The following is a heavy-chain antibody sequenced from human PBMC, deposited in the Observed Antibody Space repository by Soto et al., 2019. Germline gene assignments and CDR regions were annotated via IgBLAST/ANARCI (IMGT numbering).Heavy chain of an antibody. V-gene: IGHV1-8*01. J-gene: IGHJ5*02. Sequence: ASVKVSCKASGYTFTSYDINWVRQATGQGLEWMGWMNPNSGNTGYAQKFQGRVTMTRNTSISTAYMELSSLRSEDTAVYYCARGKVLPWLGESQGWFDTWGQGTLVTVSS. CDR3: ARGKVLPWLGESQGWFDT. CDR1: GYTFTSYD. CDR2: MNPNSGNT. D-gene: IGHD3-10*01.